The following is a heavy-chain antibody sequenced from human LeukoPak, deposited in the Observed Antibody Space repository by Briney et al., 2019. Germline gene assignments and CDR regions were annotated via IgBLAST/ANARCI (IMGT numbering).Heavy chain of an antibody. J-gene: IGHJ4*02. CDR3: ARESTWIDS. Sequence: AETLSLTCTVSSGSVSSDSYYWSWIRQPPGKGLEWINYIYYNGSTSYNPSLKSRVTISVDTSKNQFSLKLSSVTTADTAVYYCARESTWIDSWGQGTLVTVSS. V-gene: IGHV4-61*01. CDR1: SGSVSSDSYY. CDR2: IYYNGST.